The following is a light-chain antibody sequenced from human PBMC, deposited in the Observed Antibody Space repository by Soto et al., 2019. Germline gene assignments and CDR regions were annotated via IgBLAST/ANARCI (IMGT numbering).Light chain of an antibody. CDR3: FSYAGYYTLL. CDR2: DVS. V-gene: IGLV2-11*01. Sequence: QSVLTQPRSVSGSPGQSITISCTGTDSDVGTYDYVSWYQQHPGKAPKLMIYDVSKRPSGVPDRFSGSKSGNTASLTISGLQADDEADYYCFSYAGYYTLLFGGGTQLTVL. J-gene: IGLJ2*01. CDR1: DSDVGTYDY.